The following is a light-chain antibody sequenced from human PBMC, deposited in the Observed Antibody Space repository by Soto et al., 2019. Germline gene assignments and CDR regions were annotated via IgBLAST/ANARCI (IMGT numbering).Light chain of an antibody. CDR1: QSISSW. J-gene: IGKJ1*01. CDR2: KAS. CDR3: EQYNSYWT. Sequence: DIQMTQSPSTLSASVGDRVTITCRASQSISSWLAWYQQKPGKAPKLLIYKASSLESGVPSRFSGSGAGTAFTITSSSPQPDDFTAYDCEQYNSYWTFGEGTKVEIK. V-gene: IGKV1-5*03.